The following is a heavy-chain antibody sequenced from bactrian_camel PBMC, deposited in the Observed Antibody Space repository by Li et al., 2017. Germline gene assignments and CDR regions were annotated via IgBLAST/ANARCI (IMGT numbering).Heavy chain of an antibody. CDR3: AAGIRYDRDPGLPTDYAY. D-gene: IGHD4*01. CDR2: IVLRDGST. CDR1: AHTVT. V-gene: IGHV3-3*01. Sequence: LVESGGGSAQSGGSLRLSCTASAHTVTMAWFRQAPGKEREGIAAIVLRDGSTYHAASVKGRFTISQDSAKNTHYLQMNNLQVEDTAMYYCAAGIRYDRDPGLPTDYAYWGRGTQVTVS. J-gene: IGHJ4*01.